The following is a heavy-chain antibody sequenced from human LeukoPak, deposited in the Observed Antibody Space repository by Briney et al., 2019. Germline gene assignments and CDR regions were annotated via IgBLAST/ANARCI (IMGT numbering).Heavy chain of an antibody. V-gene: IGHV4-59*01. CDR3: TREGPTATSIDY. J-gene: IGHJ4*02. Sequence: SETLSLTCTVPGGSISSYYWSWIRQPPGKGLEWLGYIYYSGNTNYNPSLKSRITISLDTSRNQFSLKLSSVTAADTAIYYCTREGPTATSIDYWGQGTLVTVSS. CDR1: GGSISSYY. D-gene: IGHD5-24*01. CDR2: IYYSGNT.